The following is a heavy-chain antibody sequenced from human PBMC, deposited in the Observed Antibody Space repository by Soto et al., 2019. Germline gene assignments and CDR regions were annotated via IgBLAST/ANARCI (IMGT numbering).Heavy chain of an antibody. CDR1: GYTFTSYY. Sequence: ASVKVSWKASGYTFTSYYMQWGRQSPGQGVEWMGIINPSGGSTSYAQKFQGRVTMTRHTPTSTVYMELSSLRSEDTAVYYCARDVRSEWLYYYYYMDVWGKGTTVTVSS. V-gene: IGHV1-46*03. J-gene: IGHJ6*03. CDR3: ARDVRSEWLYYYYYMDV. CDR2: INPSGGST. D-gene: IGHD3-3*01.